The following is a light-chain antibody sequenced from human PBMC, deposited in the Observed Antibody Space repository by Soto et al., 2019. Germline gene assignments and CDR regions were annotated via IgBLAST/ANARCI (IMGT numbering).Light chain of an antibody. CDR3: CSSAPESTYV. CDR2: KGT. J-gene: IGLJ1*01. Sequence: QSVLAQPASVSGSPGQSVTISCTGPSSDVGAYNSVSWYQQHPDKAPQLMIYKGTQRPSGVSNRFSGSTSGNAASLTISGLQAGDEADYFCCSSAPESTYVFGTGTKVTVL. CDR1: SSDVGAYNS. V-gene: IGLV2-23*01.